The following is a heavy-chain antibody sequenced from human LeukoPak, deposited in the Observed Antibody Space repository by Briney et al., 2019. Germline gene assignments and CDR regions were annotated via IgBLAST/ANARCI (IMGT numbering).Heavy chain of an antibody. D-gene: IGHD6-19*01. V-gene: IGHV3-30*19. CDR1: GFTFSTYG. CDR3: ARIRITYSSVSSFGY. J-gene: IGHJ4*02. CDR2: ISYDGSSE. Sequence: GGSLRLSCAASGFTFSTYGMHWVRQAPGKGLEWVALISYDGSSEYYADSVKGRFTISRDNSMNTLYLRMISLRAEDTAVYYCARIRITYSSVSSFGYWGQGTLVIVSS.